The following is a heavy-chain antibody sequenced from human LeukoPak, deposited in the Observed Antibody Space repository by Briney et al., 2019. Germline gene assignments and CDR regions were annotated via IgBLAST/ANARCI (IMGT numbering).Heavy chain of an antibody. CDR2: ISSSSSTI. CDR1: GFTFSSYS. V-gene: IGHV3-48*01. J-gene: IGHJ4*02. Sequence: GGSLRLSCAASGFTFSSYSMNWVRQAPGKGLEWVSYISSSSSTIYYADSVKGRFTISRDNAKNSLYLQMNSLRAEDAAVYYCARDSSAVDTAMDYWGQGTLVTVSS. D-gene: IGHD5-18*01. CDR3: ARDSSAVDTAMDY.